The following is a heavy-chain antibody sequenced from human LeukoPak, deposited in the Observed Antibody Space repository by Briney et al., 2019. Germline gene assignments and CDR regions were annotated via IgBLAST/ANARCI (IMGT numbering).Heavy chain of an antibody. Sequence: PGGSLRLSCAASGFTLSSYSMNWVRQAPGKGLEWVAVIWYDGGNKYYADSVKGRFTISRDNSKNTLYLQMNSLRAEDTAVYYCAREWVTTVLLDYWGQGTLVTVSS. D-gene: IGHD4-17*01. CDR1: GFTLSSYS. CDR3: AREWVTTVLLDY. CDR2: IWYDGGNK. J-gene: IGHJ4*02. V-gene: IGHV3-33*08.